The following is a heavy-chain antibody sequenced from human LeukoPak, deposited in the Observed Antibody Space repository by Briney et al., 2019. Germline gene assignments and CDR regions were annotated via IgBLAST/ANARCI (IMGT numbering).Heavy chain of an antibody. J-gene: IGHJ5*02. V-gene: IGHV4-30-2*01. CDR3: ARERTRGGYCSGGSCPNWFDP. CDR2: IYHSGST. CDR1: GGSISSGGYS. D-gene: IGHD2-15*01. Sequence: SQTLSLTCAVPGGSISSGGYSWSWIRQPPGKGLEWIGYIYHSGSTYYNPSLKSRVTISVDRSKNQFSLKLSSVTAADTAVYYCARERTRGGYCSGGSCPNWFDPWGQGTLVTVSS.